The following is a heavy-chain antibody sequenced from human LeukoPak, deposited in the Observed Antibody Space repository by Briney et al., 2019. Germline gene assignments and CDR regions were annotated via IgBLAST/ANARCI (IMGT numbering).Heavy chain of an antibody. Sequence: ASVKVSCKASGYTFTSYYMHWVRQAPGQGLEWMGIINPSGGSTSYAQKFQGRVTMTRDTSTSTVYMELSSLRSEDTAVYYCARAHIVEQWHYYFDYWGQGTLVTVSS. J-gene: IGHJ4*02. CDR3: ARAHIVEQWHYYFDY. V-gene: IGHV1-46*01. CDR2: INPSGGST. CDR1: GYTFTSYY. D-gene: IGHD6-19*01.